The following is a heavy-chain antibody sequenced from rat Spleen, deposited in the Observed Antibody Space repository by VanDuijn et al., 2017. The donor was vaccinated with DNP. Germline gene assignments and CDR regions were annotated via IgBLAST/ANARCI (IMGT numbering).Heavy chain of an antibody. Sequence: EVQVVESGGGLVQPKGSLKLSCAASGFDFNSYTMSWVRQAPGKGLDWVATVSYDGSSTYYRDSVKGRFTISRDNAKSTLYLQMDSLRSEDTATYYCTTDAAYWGQGALVTVSS. J-gene: IGHJ3*01. CDR3: TTDAAY. CDR2: VSYDGSST. V-gene: IGHV5-29*01. CDR1: GFDFNSYT. D-gene: IGHD1-6*01.